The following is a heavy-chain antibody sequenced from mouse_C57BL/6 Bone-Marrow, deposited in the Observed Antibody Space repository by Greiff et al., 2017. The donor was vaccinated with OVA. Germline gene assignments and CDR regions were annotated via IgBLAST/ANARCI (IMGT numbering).Heavy chain of an antibody. CDR2: INPNYGTT. Sequence: VQLQQSGPELVKPGASVKISCKASGYSFTDYYMNWVKQSHGKSLEWIGEINPNYGTTSYNQKFKGKATLTVDQSSSTAYMQLNSLTSEDSAVDCCARSRRGYFDYWGQGTTLTVSS. J-gene: IGHJ2*01. CDR3: ARSRRGYFDY. V-gene: IGHV1-39*01. CDR1: GYSFTDYY.